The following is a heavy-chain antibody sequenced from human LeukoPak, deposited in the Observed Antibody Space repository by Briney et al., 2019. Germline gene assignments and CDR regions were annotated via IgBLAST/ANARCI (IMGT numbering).Heavy chain of an antibody. J-gene: IGHJ4*02. CDR1: GYTFTGYY. V-gene: IGHV1-2*06. D-gene: IGHD5-18*01. CDR3: ARGDTAMPHLPFAY. CDR2: INPNSGGT. Sequence: ASVKVSCKASGYTFTGYYMHWVRQAPGQGLEWMGRINPNSGGTNYAQKFQGRVTMTRDTSISTAYMELSRLRSDDTAVYYCARGDTAMPHLPFAYWGQGTLVTVSS.